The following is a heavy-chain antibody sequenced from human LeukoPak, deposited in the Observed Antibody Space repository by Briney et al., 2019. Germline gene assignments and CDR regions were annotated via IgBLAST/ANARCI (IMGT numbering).Heavy chain of an antibody. CDR3: TRARITGTTGTDY. V-gene: IGHV3-73*01. J-gene: IGHJ4*02. CDR2: IRSKANSYAT. CDR1: GFTFSGSA. D-gene: IGHD1-7*01. Sequence: GGSLRLSCAASGFTFSGSAMHWVRQASGKGREWVGRIRSKANSYATAYAASVKGRFTISRDDSKNTAYLQMNSLKTEDTAVYYCTRARITGTTGTDYWGQGTLVTVSS.